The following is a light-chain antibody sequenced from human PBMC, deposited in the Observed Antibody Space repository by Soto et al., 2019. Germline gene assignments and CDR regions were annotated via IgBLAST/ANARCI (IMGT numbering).Light chain of an antibody. CDR2: SAF. J-gene: IGKJ4*01. V-gene: IGKV1-9*01. CDR3: QQLNSSPLT. Sequence: DIQLTQSPSFLSASVGDRVTITCRASQGIYNYLAWYQQNPGKAPKLLTYSAFSMQSGVPSRFSGSASGTEYTLTISSLQPEDFATYYCQQLNSSPLTFAGGTKV. CDR1: QGIYNY.